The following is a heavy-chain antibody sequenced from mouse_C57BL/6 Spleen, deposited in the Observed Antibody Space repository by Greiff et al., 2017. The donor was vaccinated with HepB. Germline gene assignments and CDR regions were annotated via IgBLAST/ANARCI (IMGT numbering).Heavy chain of an antibody. Sequence: EVNLVESGGGLVKPGGSLKLSCAASGFTFSDYGMHWVRQAPEKGLEWVAYISSGSSTIYYADTVKGRFTISRDNAKNTLFLQMTSLRSEDTAMYYCARGSLYYGNYVGFDYWGQGTTLTVSS. CDR3: ARGSLYYGNYVGFDY. CDR1: GFTFSDYG. D-gene: IGHD2-1*01. V-gene: IGHV5-17*01. CDR2: ISSGSSTI. J-gene: IGHJ2*01.